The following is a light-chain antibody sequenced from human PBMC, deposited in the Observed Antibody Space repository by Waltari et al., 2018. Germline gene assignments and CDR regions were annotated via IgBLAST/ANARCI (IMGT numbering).Light chain of an antibody. CDR2: EDT. Sequence: SYELTQTPSVSVSPGQTARITCSGHELPRKYAYWFQQKSGQAPRLVIYEDTKRPSGIPDRFSGSSSGTVATVTITGAQADDEADYYCYSSDSTGLRVFGGGT. CDR1: ELPRKY. V-gene: IGLV3-10*01. CDR3: YSSDSTGLRV. J-gene: IGLJ3*02.